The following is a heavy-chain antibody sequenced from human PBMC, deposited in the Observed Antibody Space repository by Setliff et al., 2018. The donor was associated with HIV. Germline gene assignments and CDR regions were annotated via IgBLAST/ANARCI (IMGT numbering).Heavy chain of an antibody. CDR1: GGSFTSRSYY. Sequence: PSETLSLTCTVSGGSFTSRSYYWGWIRQPPGKGLEWIGSIFYSGITYYNPSLKSRVTISVDTSKNQFSLNLTSVTAADTAVYYCARSRRYYDSSGYYPGAFDIWGQGTVVTVSS. CDR2: IFYSGIT. V-gene: IGHV4-39*01. D-gene: IGHD3-22*01. CDR3: ARSRRYYDSSGYYPGAFDI. J-gene: IGHJ3*02.